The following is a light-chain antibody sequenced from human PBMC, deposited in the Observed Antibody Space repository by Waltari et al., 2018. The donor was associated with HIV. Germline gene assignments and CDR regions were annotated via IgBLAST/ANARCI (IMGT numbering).Light chain of an antibody. CDR1: SSAFDLPNF. V-gene: IGLV2-14*01. CDR3: TTYTATDSLL. J-gene: IGLJ2*01. Sequence: SALTQPASVSGSPGQSVTIPCTGTSSAFDLPNFLSWYQQHPGRAPQLIIFGVNYRPSGISSRFSASKSGDTASLTISGLQSGDEADYYCTTYTATDSLLIGSGTKLTVL. CDR2: GVN.